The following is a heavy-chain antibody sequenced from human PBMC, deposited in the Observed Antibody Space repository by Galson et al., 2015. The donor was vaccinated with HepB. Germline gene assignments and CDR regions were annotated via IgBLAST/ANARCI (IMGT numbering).Heavy chain of an antibody. CDR2: IKSTTDGGTT. J-gene: IGHJ6*03. V-gene: IGHV3-15*01. CDR1: GFTFNNAW. CDR3: TTDQAILVVVGATSFGSRDYYYIDV. Sequence: SLRLSCAASGFTFNNAWMSWVRQAPGKGLEWVGRIKSTTDGGTTDYAAPVKGRFSISRDDSENTLYLQMNSLKTEDTAVYYCTTDQAILVVVGATSFGSRDYYYIDVWGKGTTVTVSS. D-gene: IGHD2-15*01.